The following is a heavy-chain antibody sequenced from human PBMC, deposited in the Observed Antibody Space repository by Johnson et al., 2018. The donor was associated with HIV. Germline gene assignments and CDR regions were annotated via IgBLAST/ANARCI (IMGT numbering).Heavy chain of an antibody. CDR3: ATQEDYGDYYGAFDI. CDR2: IKSKTDDGTT. V-gene: IGHV3-15*01. J-gene: IGHJ3*02. CDR1: GFTFSSYA. Sequence: VQLVESGGGVVQPGRSLRLSCAASGFTFSSYAMHWVRQAPGKGLEWVGRIKSKTDDGTTDYAAPVKGRFTISRDNSKNTLYLQMNSLRAEDTAVYYCATQEDYGDYYGAFDIWGQGTMVTVSS. D-gene: IGHD4-17*01.